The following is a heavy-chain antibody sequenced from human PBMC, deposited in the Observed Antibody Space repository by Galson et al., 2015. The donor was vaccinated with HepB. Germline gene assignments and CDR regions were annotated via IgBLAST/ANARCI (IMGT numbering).Heavy chain of an antibody. CDR3: ACRIAVAGTVDY. D-gene: IGHD6-19*01. CDR2: IIPILGIA. V-gene: IGHV1-69*04. J-gene: IGHJ4*02. Sequence: SVKVSCKASGGTFSSYAISWVRQVPGQGLEWMGRIIPILGIANYAQKFQGRVTITADKSTSTAYMELSSLRSEDTAVYYCACRIAVAGTVDYWGQGTLVTVSS. CDR1: GGTFSSYA.